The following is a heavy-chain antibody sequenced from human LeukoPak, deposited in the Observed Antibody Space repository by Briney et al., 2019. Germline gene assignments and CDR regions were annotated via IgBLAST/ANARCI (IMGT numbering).Heavy chain of an antibody. Sequence: GGSLRLTCAASGFTLITYAMSWVRQTPGKGLEWVSRISGGVGSTYYADSVKGRFTISRDNFQNTLYLQMDSLRAEDTAIYYCAKDGGYFFDSWGQGTLVTVSS. J-gene: IGHJ4*02. CDR3: AKDGGYFFDS. CDR2: ISGGVGST. V-gene: IGHV3-23*01. CDR1: GFTLITYA.